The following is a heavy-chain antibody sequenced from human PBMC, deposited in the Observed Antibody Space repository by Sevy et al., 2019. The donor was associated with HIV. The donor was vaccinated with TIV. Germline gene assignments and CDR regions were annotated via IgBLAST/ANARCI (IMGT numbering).Heavy chain of an antibody. CDR2: IYTSGST. D-gene: IGHD5-12*01. Sequence: SETLSLTCTVSGGSISSYYWSWIRQPAGKGLEWIGRIYTSGSTNYNPSLKSRVTMSVDTSKNQFSLKLSSVTAADTAVYYCMRDLGATERDYYFDYWGQGTLVTVSS. V-gene: IGHV4-4*07. J-gene: IGHJ4*02. CDR3: MRDLGATERDYYFDY. CDR1: GGSISSYY.